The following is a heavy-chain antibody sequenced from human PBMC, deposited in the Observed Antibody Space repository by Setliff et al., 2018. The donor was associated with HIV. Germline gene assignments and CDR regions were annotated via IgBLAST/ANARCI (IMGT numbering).Heavy chain of an antibody. Sequence: GGSLRLSCAASGFTFSGFAMSWVRQAPGKGLEWVATMSGGGSSTYYAQFVRGRFTISRDNAKNSLYLQMNSLRAEDTAVYYCARDRGDGYNDNWYFDLWGRGTLVTVSS. D-gene: IGHD3-10*01. V-gene: IGHV3-23*01. J-gene: IGHJ2*01. CDR2: MSGGGSST. CDR3: ARDRGDGYNDNWYFDL. CDR1: GFTFSGFA.